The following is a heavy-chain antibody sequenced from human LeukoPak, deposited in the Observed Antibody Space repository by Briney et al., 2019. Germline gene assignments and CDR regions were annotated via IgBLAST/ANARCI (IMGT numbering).Heavy chain of an antibody. CDR3: ARGRYYDILTGYPPNDYFDY. V-gene: IGHV4-59*01. D-gene: IGHD3-9*01. J-gene: IGHJ4*02. CDR2: IYYSGST. Sequence: SETLSLTCTVSGGSISNYYWSWIRQPAGKGLEWIGYIYYSGSTNYNPSLKSRVTISVDTSKNQFSLKLSSVTAADTAVYYCARGRYYDILTGYPPNDYFDYWGQGTLVTVSS. CDR1: GGSISNYY.